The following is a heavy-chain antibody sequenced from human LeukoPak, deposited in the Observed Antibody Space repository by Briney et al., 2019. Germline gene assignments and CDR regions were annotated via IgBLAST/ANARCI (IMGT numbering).Heavy chain of an antibody. Sequence: PGGSLRLSCAASGFTFSYYGMHWVRQAPGKGLEWVAATWYDGSNKYYADSVKGRFTISRDNSKNTLYLQMNSLRAEDTAVYFCARGGHCTTTSCSNYDGMDVWGQGTTLTVSS. CDR2: TWYDGSNK. D-gene: IGHD2-2*01. V-gene: IGHV3-33*01. CDR1: GFTFSYYG. CDR3: ARGGHCTTTSCSNYDGMDV. J-gene: IGHJ6*02.